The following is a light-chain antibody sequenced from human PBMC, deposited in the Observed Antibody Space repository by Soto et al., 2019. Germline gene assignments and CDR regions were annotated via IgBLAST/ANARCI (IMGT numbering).Light chain of an antibody. V-gene: IGKV3-20*01. J-gene: IGKJ2*01. CDR2: GAS. CDR1: QSVSSSY. Sequence: EMVLNQSPGTLSLSPGERATLSCRATQSVSSSYLAWYQQNPGQAPRLLIYGASSRATGIPDRFSVSGSGTDFTLTTSRLEPEDFAEYYCQQYGSSPYTFGRGTKLEIK. CDR3: QQYGSSPYT.